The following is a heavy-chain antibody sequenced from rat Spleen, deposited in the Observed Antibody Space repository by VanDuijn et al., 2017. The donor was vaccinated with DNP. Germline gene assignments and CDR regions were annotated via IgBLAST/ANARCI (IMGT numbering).Heavy chain of an antibody. D-gene: IGHD1-12*02. CDR3: ARHDDWDYYDGSYYYVGYFDY. J-gene: IGHJ2*01. CDR2: ISTGGGNT. V-gene: IGHV5-25*01. Sequence: EVQLVESGGGPVQPGRSLKLSCVASGFIFSNYWMTWIRQAPTKGLEWVASISTGGGNTYYRDSVKGRFTISRDNAKSTLYLQMDSLRSEDTATYYCARHDDWDYYDGSYYYVGYFDYWGQGVMVTVSS. CDR1: GFIFSNYW.